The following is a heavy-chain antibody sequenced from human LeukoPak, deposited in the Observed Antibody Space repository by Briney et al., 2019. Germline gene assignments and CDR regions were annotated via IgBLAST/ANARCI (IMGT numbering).Heavy chain of an antibody. CDR3: ARGDSYYDSSGYRDY. Sequence: GGSLRLSCAASGSTFSSYEMNWVRQAPGKGLEWVSYISSSGSTIYYADSVKGRFTISRDNAKNSLYLQMNSLRAEDTAVYYCARGDSYYDSSGYRDYWGQGTLVTVSS. V-gene: IGHV3-48*03. J-gene: IGHJ4*02. CDR2: ISSSGSTI. CDR1: GSTFSSYE. D-gene: IGHD3-22*01.